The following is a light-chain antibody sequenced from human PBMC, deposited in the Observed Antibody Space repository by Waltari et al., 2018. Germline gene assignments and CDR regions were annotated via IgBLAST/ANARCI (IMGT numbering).Light chain of an antibody. Sequence: AIQLTQSPSSLSASVGDRVTITCRASPGMSSALAWYQQKPGKAPKLLIYDASSLASGVPSRFSGSGSGTDFTLTISSLQPEDFATYYCQQFNSYPRTFGQGTKVEIK. CDR1: PGMSSA. J-gene: IGKJ1*01. CDR3: QQFNSYPRT. V-gene: IGKV1-13*02. CDR2: DAS.